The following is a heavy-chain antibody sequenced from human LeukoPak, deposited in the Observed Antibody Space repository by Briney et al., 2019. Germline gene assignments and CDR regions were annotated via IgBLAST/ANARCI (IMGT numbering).Heavy chain of an antibody. CDR2: IIPILGIA. CDR1: GGTFSSYT. J-gene: IGHJ4*02. Sequence: SVKVSCKASGGTFSSYTISWVRQAPGQGLEWMGRIIPILGIANYAQKFQGRVTITADKSTSTAYMELSSLRSEDTAVYYCARTELTGDLVFDYWDQGTLVTVSS. V-gene: IGHV1-69*02. D-gene: IGHD7-27*01. CDR3: ARTELTGDLVFDY.